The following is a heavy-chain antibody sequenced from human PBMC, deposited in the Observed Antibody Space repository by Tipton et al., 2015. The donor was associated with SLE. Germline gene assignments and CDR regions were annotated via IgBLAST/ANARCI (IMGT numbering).Heavy chain of an antibody. D-gene: IGHD6-19*01. CDR1: GLTFTNYA. J-gene: IGHJ2*01. V-gene: IGHV3-23*01. Sequence: SLRLSCTASGLTFTNYAISWVRQAPGKGLEWVSTSSHTDYNTYYGDSMTGRFTISRDNPKNSLYLQMNSLSAEDTAMYYCARDLMGEAGGQRLWYWYFDLWGRGTPVTVSS. CDR2: SSHTDYNT. CDR3: ARDLMGEAGGQRLWYWYFDL.